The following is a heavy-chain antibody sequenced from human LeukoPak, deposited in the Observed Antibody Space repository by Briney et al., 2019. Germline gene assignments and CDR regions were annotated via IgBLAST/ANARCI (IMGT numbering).Heavy chain of an antibody. J-gene: IGHJ6*03. V-gene: IGHV4-59*01. D-gene: IGHD5-18*01. CDR3: ARTTEGGYSYGYFYYYYMDV. CDR2: IYYSGST. Sequence: PSETLSLTCTVSGGSINNYYWSWIRQPPGKGLEWIGYIYYSGSTNYKSSLKSRVTISVDTSKNQFSLKLSSVTAADTAVYYCARTTEGGYSYGYFYYYYMDVWGKGTTVTISS. CDR1: GGSINNYY.